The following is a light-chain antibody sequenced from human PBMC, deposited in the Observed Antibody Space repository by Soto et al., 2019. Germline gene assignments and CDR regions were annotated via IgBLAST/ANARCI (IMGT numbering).Light chain of an antibody. Sequence: EIVLTQSPGTLSLSPGERATLSCRASQSVSSSYLAWYRQKPGQAPRLLIYGASSRATGIPDRFSGSGSGTDFTLTISRLEPEDFAVYYCQQYGSSPPQITFGQGTRLEIK. J-gene: IGKJ5*01. CDR1: QSVSSSY. V-gene: IGKV3-20*01. CDR2: GAS. CDR3: QQYGSSPPQIT.